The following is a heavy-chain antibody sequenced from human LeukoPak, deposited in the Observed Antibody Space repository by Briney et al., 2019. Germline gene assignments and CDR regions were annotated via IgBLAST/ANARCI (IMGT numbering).Heavy chain of an antibody. J-gene: IGHJ4*02. D-gene: IGHD1-14*01. CDR2: IYTSGST. CDR3: ARDRDDNLFDY. Sequence: SETLSLTCTVSGGSISSRSYCWSWIRQPAGKGLEWIGRIYTSGSTNYNPSLKSRVTISVNTSKNQFSLKLSSVTAADTAVYYCARDRDDNLFDYWGQGTLVTVSS. CDR1: GGSISSRSYC. V-gene: IGHV4-61*02.